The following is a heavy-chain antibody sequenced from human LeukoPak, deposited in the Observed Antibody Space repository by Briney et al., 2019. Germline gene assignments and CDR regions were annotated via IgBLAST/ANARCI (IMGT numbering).Heavy chain of an antibody. J-gene: IGHJ4*02. D-gene: IGHD6-13*01. CDR2: IYTSGST. CDR3: ARFMAAAGYFDY. V-gene: IGHV4-4*07. Sequence: SSETLSLTCTVSGGSISSYYWSWIRQPAGKGLEWIGRIYTSGSTNYNPSLKSRVTISVDTSKNQFSLKLSSVTAADTAVYYCARFMAAAGYFDYWGQGTLVTVSS. CDR1: GGSISSYY.